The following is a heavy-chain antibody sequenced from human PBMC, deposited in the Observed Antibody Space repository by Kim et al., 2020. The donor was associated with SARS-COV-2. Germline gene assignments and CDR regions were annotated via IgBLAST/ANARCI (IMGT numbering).Heavy chain of an antibody. V-gene: IGHV4-34*01. CDR2: INHSGST. Sequence: SETLSLTCAVYGGSFSGYYWSWIRQPPGKGLEWIGEINHSGSTNYNPSLKSRVTISVDTSKNQFSLKLSSVTAADTAVYYCARRPATVTTWAGFNYYYYGMDVWGQGTTVTISS. CDR1: GGSFSGYY. CDR3: ARRPATVTTWAGFNYYYYGMDV. J-gene: IGHJ6*02. D-gene: IGHD4-17*01.